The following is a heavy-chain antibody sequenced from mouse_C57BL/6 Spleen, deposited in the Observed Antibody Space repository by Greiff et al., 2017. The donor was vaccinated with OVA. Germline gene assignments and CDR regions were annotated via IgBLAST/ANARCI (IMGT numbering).Heavy chain of an antibody. CDR3: ATDYGSYWYFDV. CDR1: GYTFTSYW. V-gene: IGHV1-52*01. CDR2: IDPSDSET. J-gene: IGHJ1*03. Sequence: QVQLQQPGAELVRPGSSVKLSCKASGYTFTSYWMHWVKQRPIQGLEWIGNIDPSDSETHYNQKFKDKATLTVDKSSSTAYMQLSSLTSEDSAVYYCATDYGSYWYFDVWGTGTTVTVSS. D-gene: IGHD1-1*01.